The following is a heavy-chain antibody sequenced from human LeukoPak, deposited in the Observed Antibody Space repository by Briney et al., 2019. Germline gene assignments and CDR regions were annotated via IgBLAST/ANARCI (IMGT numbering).Heavy chain of an antibody. V-gene: IGHV3-48*03. CDR3: ALNYYDSSGYYGTGY. CDR2: ISSSGSTI. D-gene: IGHD3-22*01. CDR1: GFTFSSYE. J-gene: IGHJ4*02. Sequence: PGGSLRLSXAASGFTFSSYEMNWVRQAPGKGLEWVSYISSSGSTIYYADSVKGRFTISRDNAKNSLYLQMNSPRAEDTAVYYCALNYYDSSGYYGTGYWGPGTLVTVSS.